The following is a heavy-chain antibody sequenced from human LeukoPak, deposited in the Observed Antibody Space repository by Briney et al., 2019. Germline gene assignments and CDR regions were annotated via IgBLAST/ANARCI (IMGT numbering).Heavy chain of an antibody. CDR1: GSSISSSSDN. Sequence: SETLSLTCTVSGSSISSSSDNWGWIRQPPGKGLEWIGSIYYTGITYYNPSVMSRVTMSVDTSKNQFSLRLSSVTAADTAMYYCARQGRATVVMYMDDWGKGTTVTVSS. V-gene: IGHV4-39*01. D-gene: IGHD4-23*01. CDR3: ARQGRATVVMYMDD. CDR2: IYYTGIT. J-gene: IGHJ6*03.